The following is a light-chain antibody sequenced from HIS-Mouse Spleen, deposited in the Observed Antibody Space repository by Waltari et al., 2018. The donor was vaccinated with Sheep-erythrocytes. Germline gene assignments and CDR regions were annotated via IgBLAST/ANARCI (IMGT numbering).Light chain of an antibody. CDR3: MQALQTPIFT. V-gene: IGKV2-28*01. CDR2: LGS. CDR1: QSLLHSNGYNY. J-gene: IGKJ3*01. Sequence: DIVMTQSPLSLPVTPGEPASISCRSSQSLLHSNGYNYLDWDLQKPGQSPPLLIYLGSNRASGVPDRFSGSGSGTDFTLKISRVEAEDVGVYYCMQALQTPIFTFGPGTKVDIK.